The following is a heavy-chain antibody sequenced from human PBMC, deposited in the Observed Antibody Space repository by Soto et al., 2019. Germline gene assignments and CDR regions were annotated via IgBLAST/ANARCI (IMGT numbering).Heavy chain of an antibody. V-gene: IGHV3-49*04. J-gene: IGHJ5*02. CDR1: GFTFGDYA. D-gene: IGHD4-17*01. Sequence: GGSLRFSCTASGFTFGDYAMSWVRQAPGKGLEWVGFIRSKAYGGTTEYAASVKGRFTISRDDSKSIAYLQMNSLKTEDTAVYYCTSRDVDYGGNFDWFDPWGQGTLVTVSS. CDR3: TSRDVDYGGNFDWFDP. CDR2: IRSKAYGGTT.